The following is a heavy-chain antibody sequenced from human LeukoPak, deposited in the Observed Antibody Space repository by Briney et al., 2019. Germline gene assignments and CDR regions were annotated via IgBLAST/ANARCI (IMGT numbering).Heavy chain of an antibody. CDR1: GGSISSSNW. D-gene: IGHD2-21*02. CDR2: IYHSGST. Sequence: PSGTLSLTCAVSGGSISSSNWWSWVRQPPGKGLEWIGEIYHSGSTNYNPSLKSRVTISVDTSKNQFSLKLSSVTAADTAVYYCARVYSGYCGGDCYPALFYYYYYMDVWGKGTTVTVSS. J-gene: IGHJ6*03. V-gene: IGHV4-4*02. CDR3: ARVYSGYCGGDCYPALFYYYYYMDV.